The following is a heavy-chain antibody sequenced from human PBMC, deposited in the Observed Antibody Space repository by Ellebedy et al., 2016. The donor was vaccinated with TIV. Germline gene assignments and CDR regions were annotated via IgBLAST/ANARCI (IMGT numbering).Heavy chain of an antibody. CDR1: GFTFSHYA. CDR3: ARLGYRSSWFDY. D-gene: IGHD6-13*01. CDR2: ISYDGSNK. Sequence: GGSLRLSCAASGFTFSHYAIHWVRQAPGKGLEWVAIISYDGSNKFYADSVKGRFTISRDNSKNTLYLQMNSLRADDTAIYYCARLGYRSSWFDYWGQGALVTVSS. J-gene: IGHJ4*02. V-gene: IGHV3-30*04.